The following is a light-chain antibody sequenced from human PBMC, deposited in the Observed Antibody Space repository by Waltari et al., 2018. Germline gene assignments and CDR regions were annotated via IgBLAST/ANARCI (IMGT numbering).Light chain of an antibody. CDR1: NLGNQY. CDR3: QAWDTTTVV. J-gene: IGLJ2*01. V-gene: IGLV3-1*01. CDR2: YDS. Sequence: SYELTQPSSVSVSPGQTASITCSGDNLGNQYASWYQQKPGQSPVLVIYYDSKRPSGIPERFSGSNSGNTATLTISGTQAMDEADYYCQAWDTTTVVFGGGTKVTVL.